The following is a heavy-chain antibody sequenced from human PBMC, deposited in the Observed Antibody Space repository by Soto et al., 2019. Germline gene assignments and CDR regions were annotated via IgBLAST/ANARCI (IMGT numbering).Heavy chain of an antibody. D-gene: IGHD2-21*01. CDR3: VKDTYIMVAANKFAF. V-gene: IGHV3-9*01. J-gene: IGHJ4*02. CDR1: GFTFDDYA. CDR2: ISWNSDLI. Sequence: GGSLRLSCAASGFTFDDYAMHWVRQAPGKGLEWVSGISWNSDLIGYADSVKGRFTISRDNAKNSLHLQMNSLTTEDTALYYCVKDTYIMVAANKFAFRRQRPLVSVS.